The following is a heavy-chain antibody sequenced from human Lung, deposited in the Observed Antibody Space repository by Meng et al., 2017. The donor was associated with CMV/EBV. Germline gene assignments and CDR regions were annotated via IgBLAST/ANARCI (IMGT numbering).Heavy chain of an antibody. Sequence: GGSLRLSCAASGFTFSAYAMNWVRQAPGKGLEWVTSISTTSTYIYYADSVKGRFTISRDNAQISVYLQMNSLSAEDTGVYYCARSWDGMDVWGQGTTVTVSS. D-gene: IGHD6-13*01. CDR3: ARSWDGMDV. CDR2: ISTTSTYI. J-gene: IGHJ6*02. V-gene: IGHV3-21*01. CDR1: GFTFSAYA.